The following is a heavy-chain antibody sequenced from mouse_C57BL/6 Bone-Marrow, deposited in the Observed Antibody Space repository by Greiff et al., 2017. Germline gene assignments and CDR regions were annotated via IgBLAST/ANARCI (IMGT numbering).Heavy chain of an antibody. V-gene: IGHV1-81*01. CDR3: ARSGSYSNYFAWFAY. D-gene: IGHD2-5*01. CDR1: GYTFTSYG. CDR2: ISPRSGNT. Sequence: QVQLQQSGAELARPGASVKLSCKASGYTFTSYGISWVKQRTGQGLEWIGEISPRSGNTYYNEKFKGKATLTADKSSSTAYMELRSLTSEDSAVYFCARSGSYSNYFAWFAYWGQGTLVTVSA. J-gene: IGHJ3*01.